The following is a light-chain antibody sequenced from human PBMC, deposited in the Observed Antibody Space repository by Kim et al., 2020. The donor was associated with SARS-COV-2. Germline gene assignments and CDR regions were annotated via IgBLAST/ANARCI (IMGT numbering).Light chain of an antibody. CDR2: DNS. J-gene: IGLJ1*01. CDR1: SSNIGAGDD. Sequence: RVAMSGTGSSSNIGAGDDVHWNQQLPGPAPKLLIYDNSNRPSGVPDRFSGSKSGTSASLAITGLQAEDEADYYCQSYDNSLSGYVFGTGTKVTVL. CDR3: QSYDNSLSGYV. V-gene: IGLV1-40*01.